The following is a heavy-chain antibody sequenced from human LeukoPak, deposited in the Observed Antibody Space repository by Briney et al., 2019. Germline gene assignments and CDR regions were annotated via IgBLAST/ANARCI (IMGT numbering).Heavy chain of an antibody. J-gene: IGHJ4*02. D-gene: IGHD3-22*01. Sequence: SETLSLTCAVYGGSFSGYYWSWIRQPPGKGLEWIGDINHSGSTNYNPSLKSRVTISVDTSKNQFSLKLSSVTAADTAVYYCARGFRIYYYDSSAKGLDYWGQGTLVTVSS. CDR3: ARGFRIYYYDSSAKGLDY. CDR2: INHSGST. CDR1: GGSFSGYY. V-gene: IGHV4-34*01.